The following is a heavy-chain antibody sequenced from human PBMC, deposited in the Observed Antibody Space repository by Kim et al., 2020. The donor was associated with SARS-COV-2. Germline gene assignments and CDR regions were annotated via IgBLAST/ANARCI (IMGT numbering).Heavy chain of an antibody. CDR3: TKPLKGYYYYGLDV. J-gene: IGHJ6*02. V-gene: IGHV3-23*01. CDR2: IGGSGGNI. Sequence: GGSLRLSCAASGFTFSSNAMTWVRQAPGKGLEWVSCIGGSGGNIYYADSVKGRFTISRDNSRNTLFLQMNSLRAEDTAVYYCTKPLKGYYYYGLDVWGQGTTVTASS. CDR1: GFTFSSNA.